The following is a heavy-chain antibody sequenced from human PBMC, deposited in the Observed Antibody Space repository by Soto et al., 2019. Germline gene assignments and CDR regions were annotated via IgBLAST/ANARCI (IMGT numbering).Heavy chain of an antibody. D-gene: IGHD1-26*01. CDR1: GNTFTYRY. CDR2: ITPFSGDV. Sequence: SAKASCKALGNTFTYRYLHWVRHAPGQALEWMGWITPFSGDVHYAQKFQERVTITRDRSINTAYMQMSSLRSEDTAMYFCAGGGAGSGPFTWELPDHWGQGTLVTVSS. J-gene: IGHJ4*02. V-gene: IGHV1-45*02. CDR3: AGGGAGSGPFTWELPDH.